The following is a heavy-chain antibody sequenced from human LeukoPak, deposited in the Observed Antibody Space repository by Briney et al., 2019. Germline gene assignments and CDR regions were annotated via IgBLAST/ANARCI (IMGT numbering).Heavy chain of an antibody. CDR2: IYYSGNT. CDR3: ARHQGGAYNAYYFDY. Sequence: SETLSLTCTVSGGSISSYYWSWIRQPPGKGLEWIAYIYYSGNTNYNPSLKSRVTISLDTSKNQFSLKLSSVTAADTAVYYCARHQGGAYNAYYFDYWGQGTLVTVSS. V-gene: IGHV4-59*08. D-gene: IGHD5-24*01. CDR1: GGSISSYY. J-gene: IGHJ4*02.